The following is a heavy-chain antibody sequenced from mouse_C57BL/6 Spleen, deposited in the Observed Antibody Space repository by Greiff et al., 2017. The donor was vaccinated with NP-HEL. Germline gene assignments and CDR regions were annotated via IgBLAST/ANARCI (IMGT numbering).Heavy chain of an antibody. J-gene: IGHJ2*01. CDR2: IRNKANGYTT. CDR1: GFTFTDYY. CDR3: ARYVAGSGW. Sequence: EVQRVESGGGLVQPGGSLSLSCAASGFTFTDYYMSWVRQPPGKALEWLGFIRNKANGYTTEYSASVKGRFTISRDNSQSILYLQMNALRAEDSAPYYCARYVAGSGWWGQGTTLTVSS. V-gene: IGHV7-3*01. D-gene: IGHD4-1*01.